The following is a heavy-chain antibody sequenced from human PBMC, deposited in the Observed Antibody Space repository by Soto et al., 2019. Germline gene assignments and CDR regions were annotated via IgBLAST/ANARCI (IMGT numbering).Heavy chain of an antibody. Sequence: ASVKVSWKASGYTFTSYGISWVRQAPGKRLEWMGWINVGNGNTKYSQNFQGRVTINQDTSASTAYMELSSLTSEETAVYYCAREKWGSGSRWLDPWGQGTLVTVSS. CDR1: GYTFTSYG. CDR3: AREKWGSGSRWLDP. D-gene: IGHD6-19*01. V-gene: IGHV1-3*01. CDR2: INVGNGNT. J-gene: IGHJ5*02.